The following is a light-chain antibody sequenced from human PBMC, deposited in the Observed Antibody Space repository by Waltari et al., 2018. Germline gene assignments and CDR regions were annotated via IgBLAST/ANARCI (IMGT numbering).Light chain of an antibody. J-gene: IGLJ3*02. CDR2: INA. CDR3: AAWDDSLHGWV. Sequence: QSVLTQPPSASGTPGQRVTISCSGRSSNIGTNPVNWYHQVPGTAPKLLISINAQRPSGVRDRFSGSKSGTSASLTISGLQSEDEADYYCAAWDDSLHGWVFGGGTKLTVL. V-gene: IGLV1-44*01. CDR1: SSNIGTNP.